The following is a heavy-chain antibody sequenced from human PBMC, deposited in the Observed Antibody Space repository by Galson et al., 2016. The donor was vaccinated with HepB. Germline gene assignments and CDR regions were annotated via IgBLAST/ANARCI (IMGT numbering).Heavy chain of an antibody. J-gene: IGHJ6*02. CDR3: ARDNTGYDSDWVFYYFGMDV. CDR2: IYSGGST. CDR1: AITVSSNY. D-gene: IGHD6-19*01. Sequence: SLRLSCAASAITVSSNYMSWVRQAPGKGLEWVAVIYSGGSTYYADSVKGRFTISRDNSKNTVYLQMNSLRAEDTAVYYCARDNTGYDSDWVFYYFGMDVWGQGTTVTVSS. V-gene: IGHV3-53*01.